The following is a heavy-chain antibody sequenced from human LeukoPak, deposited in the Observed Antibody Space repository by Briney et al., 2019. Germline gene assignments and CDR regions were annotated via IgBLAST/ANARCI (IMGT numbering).Heavy chain of an antibody. CDR2: IIPIFGTA. CDR3: ARELEKLLWFGEFDDAFDI. J-gene: IGHJ3*02. V-gene: IGHV1-69*13. D-gene: IGHD3-10*01. CDR1: GGTFSSYA. Sequence: GASVKVSCKASGGTFSSYAISWVRQAPGQGLEWMGGIIPIFGTANYAQKFRGRVTITADESTSTAYMELSSLRSEDTAVYYCARELEKLLWFGEFDDAFDIWGQGTMVTVSS.